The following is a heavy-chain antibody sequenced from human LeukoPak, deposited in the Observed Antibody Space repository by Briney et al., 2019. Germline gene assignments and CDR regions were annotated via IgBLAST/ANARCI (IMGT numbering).Heavy chain of an antibody. CDR1: GFTFSSYS. CDR3: ARETIGYCSSTSCYKYYMDV. V-gene: IGHV3-21*01. D-gene: IGHD2-2*02. CDR2: ISSSSSYI. Sequence: PGGSPRLSCAASGFTFSSYSMNWVRQAPGKGLEWVSSISSSSSYIYYADSVKGRFTISRDNAKNSLYLQMNSLRAEDTAVYYCARETIGYCSSTSCYKYYMDVWGKGTTVTVSS. J-gene: IGHJ6*03.